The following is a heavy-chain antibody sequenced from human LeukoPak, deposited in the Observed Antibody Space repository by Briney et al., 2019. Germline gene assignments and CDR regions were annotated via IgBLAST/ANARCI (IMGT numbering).Heavy chain of an antibody. D-gene: IGHD3-9*01. V-gene: IGHV3-11*01. CDR1: GFTFSDYY. Sequence: GGSLRLSCAASGFTFSDYYMSWIRQAPGKGLEWVSYISSSGSTIYYADSVKGRFTISRDNAKNSLYVQMNSLRAEDTAVYYCAGEYYDILTGYRPFDYWGQGTLVTVSS. CDR2: ISSSGSTI. J-gene: IGHJ4*02. CDR3: AGEYYDILTGYRPFDY.